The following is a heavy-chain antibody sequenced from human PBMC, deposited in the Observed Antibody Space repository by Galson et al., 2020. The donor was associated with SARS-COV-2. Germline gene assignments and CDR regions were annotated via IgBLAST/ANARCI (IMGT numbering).Heavy chain of an antibody. CDR2: IFPGDSTT. D-gene: IGHD4-17*01. V-gene: IGHV5-51*01. CDR1: GNTFTSFW. J-gene: IGHJ3*02. Sequence: HGESLKISCKGSGNTFTSFWIAWVRQMPGKGLEWMGIIFPGDSTTNYSPSFQGQVTISADKSISTAYLQWSSLKASDTAMYYCARPRDLYGDGPFRDGFDIWGPYRDGFDIWVQGTMVTVSS. CDR3: ARPRDLYGDGPFRDGFDIWGPYRDGFDI.